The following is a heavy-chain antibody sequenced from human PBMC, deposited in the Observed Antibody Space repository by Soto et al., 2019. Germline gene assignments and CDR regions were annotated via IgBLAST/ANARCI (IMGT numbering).Heavy chain of an antibody. Sequence: PSWTMFLTCTVSGGSISSYYWSWLRQPPGKGLEWIGYIYYSGSTNYNPSLKSRVTISVDTCKSQFSLKLISVTAADTAVYYCARDREKFSKGWFDNWGQGTLVTVSS. CDR2: IYYSGST. V-gene: IGHV4-59*01. D-gene: IGHD1-26*01. J-gene: IGHJ5*02. CDR1: GGSISSYY. CDR3: ARDREKFSKGWFDN.